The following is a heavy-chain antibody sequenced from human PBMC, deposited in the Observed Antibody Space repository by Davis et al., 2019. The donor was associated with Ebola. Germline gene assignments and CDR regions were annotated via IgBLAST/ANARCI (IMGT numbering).Heavy chain of an antibody. CDR2: IYYSGST. CDR1: GGSISSYY. Sequence: MPSETLSLTCTVSGGSISSYYWSWIRQPPGKGLEWIGYIYYSGSTNYNPSLKSRVTISVDTSKNQFSLKLSSVTAADTAVYYCAAGVTVATRWVEYWGQGTLVTVSS. D-gene: IGHD5-12*01. V-gene: IGHV4-59*12. CDR3: AAGVTVATRWVEY. J-gene: IGHJ4*02.